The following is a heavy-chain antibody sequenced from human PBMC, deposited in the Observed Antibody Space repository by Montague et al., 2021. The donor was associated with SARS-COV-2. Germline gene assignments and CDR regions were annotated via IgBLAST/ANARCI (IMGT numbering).Heavy chain of an antibody. J-gene: IGHJ4*02. CDR3: AAGLIAAAGY. V-gene: IGHV3-48*03. CDR2: ISSSGSTI. CDR1: GFTFSSYE. Sequence: SLRLSCAASGFTFSSYEMNWVRQAPGKGLEWVSYISSSGSTIYYADSVKGRFTISRDNTKNSLYLQMNSLRAEDTAVYYCAAGLIAAAGYWGQGALVTVSS. D-gene: IGHD6-13*01.